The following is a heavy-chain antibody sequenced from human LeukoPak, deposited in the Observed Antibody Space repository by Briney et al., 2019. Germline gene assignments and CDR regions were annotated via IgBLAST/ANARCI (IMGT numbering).Heavy chain of an antibody. CDR3: ASAATSGTYNLDS. V-gene: IGHV4-34*01. Sequence: PSETLSLTCAVYGGSFSDYYWSWLRQPPGKGLEWIGEINHSGSTNCKPSLKSRVTISVDTSKNQFSLKLTSVTAADTAVYYCASAATSGTYNLDSWGQGTLVTVSS. CDR2: INHSGST. D-gene: IGHD1-26*01. J-gene: IGHJ4*02. CDR1: GGSFSDYY.